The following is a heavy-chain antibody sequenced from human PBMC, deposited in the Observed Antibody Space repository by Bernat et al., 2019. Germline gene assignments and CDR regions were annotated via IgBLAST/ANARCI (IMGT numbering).Heavy chain of an antibody. V-gene: IGHV4-59*08. D-gene: IGHD5-12*01. J-gene: IGHJ3*02. Sequence: SISSYYWSWIRQPPGKGLEWIWYIYYSGRTNYNPSLKSRVTISVDTPNNQFSLKLSSVTAADTAVYYCARQGAPYRGYDHDSFDIWGQG. CDR3: ARQGAPYRGYDHDSFDI. CDR2: IYYSGRT. CDR1: SISSYY.